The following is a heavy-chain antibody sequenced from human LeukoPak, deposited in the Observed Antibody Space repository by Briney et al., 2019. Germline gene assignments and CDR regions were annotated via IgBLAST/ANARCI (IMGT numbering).Heavy chain of an antibody. CDR2: IYYSGST. CDR1: GGSISSGDYY. CDR3: ARDLTDGYYDSSGYQD. V-gene: IGHV4-30-4*08. Sequence: SEALSLTCTVSGGSISSGDYYWSWIRQPPGKGLEWIGYIYYSGSTYYNPSLKSRVTISVDTSKNQFSLKLSSVTAADTAVYYCARDLTDGYYDSSGYQDWGQGTLVTVSS. D-gene: IGHD3-22*01. J-gene: IGHJ4*02.